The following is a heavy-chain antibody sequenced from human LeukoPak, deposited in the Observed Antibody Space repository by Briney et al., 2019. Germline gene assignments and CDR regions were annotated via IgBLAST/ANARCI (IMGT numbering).Heavy chain of an antibody. V-gene: IGHV3-23*01. D-gene: IGHD1-7*01. CDR1: GFTFSSYA. CDR2: ISGSGGST. Sequence: GGSLRLSCAASGFTFSSYAMSWVRQAPGKGLEWVSAISGSGGSTYYADSVKGRFTISRDNSKNTLYLQMNSLRAEDTAVYYCAKDTRAGITGTESDYWGQGTLVTVSS. CDR3: AKDTRAGITGTESDY. J-gene: IGHJ4*02.